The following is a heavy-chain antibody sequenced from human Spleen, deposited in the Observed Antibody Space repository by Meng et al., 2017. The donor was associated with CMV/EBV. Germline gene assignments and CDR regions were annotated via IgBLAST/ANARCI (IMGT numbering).Heavy chain of an antibody. CDR1: GYTFTDCY. CDR3: ARLSFFDSPGLDY. Sequence: KPSGYTFTDCYVHWVRQAPGQGLEWMGWINPNSGATNSLQKFQGRFTMTSDSSITTAYMELSSLRSDDTAVYYCARLSFFDSPGLDYWGQGTLVTVSS. D-gene: IGHD3-16*02. J-gene: IGHJ4*02. V-gene: IGHV1-2*02. CDR2: INPNSGAT.